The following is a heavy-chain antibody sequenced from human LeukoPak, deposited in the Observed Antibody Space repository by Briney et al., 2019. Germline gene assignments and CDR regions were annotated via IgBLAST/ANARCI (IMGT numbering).Heavy chain of an antibody. CDR3: ARRSYDSSGYYSTRPFDY. D-gene: IGHD3-22*01. Sequence: SVKVSCKASGGTFSSYAISWVRQAPGQGLEWMGGIIPIFGTANYAQKFQGRVTITTDESTSTAYMELSSLRSEDTAVYYCARRSYDSSGYYSTRPFDYWGQGTLVTVSS. V-gene: IGHV1-69*05. CDR2: IIPIFGTA. J-gene: IGHJ4*02. CDR1: GGTFSSYA.